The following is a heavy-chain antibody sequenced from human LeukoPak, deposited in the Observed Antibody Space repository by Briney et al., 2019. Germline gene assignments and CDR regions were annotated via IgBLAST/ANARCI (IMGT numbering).Heavy chain of an antibody. CDR2: IYYSGST. J-gene: IGHJ4*02. D-gene: IGHD5-24*01. V-gene: IGHV4-39*01. CDR1: GGSISSSSYY. CDR3: ARGDNYGLTYFFDY. Sequence: SETLSLTCTVSGGSISSSSYYWGWIRQPPGKGLEWIGSIYYSGSTYYNPSLKSRVTISVDTSMNQFSLKLSSVTAADTAVYYCARGDNYGLTYFFDYWGQGTLVTVSS.